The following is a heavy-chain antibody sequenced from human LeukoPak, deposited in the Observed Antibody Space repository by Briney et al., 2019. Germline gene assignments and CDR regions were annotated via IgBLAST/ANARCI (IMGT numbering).Heavy chain of an antibody. CDR1: GASITTYY. J-gene: IGHJ3*02. D-gene: IGHD3-10*01. Sequence: SETLSLTCTVSGASITTYYWNWIRQPPGKGLEWIGHRYYSGDTRYSPSLKSRVAISVDTSKNQFSLTVNSVTAADTAIYFCVGEKSFFGEAMWSQGTLVTVSS. CDR3: VGEKSFFGEAM. CDR2: RYYSGDT. V-gene: IGHV4-59*01.